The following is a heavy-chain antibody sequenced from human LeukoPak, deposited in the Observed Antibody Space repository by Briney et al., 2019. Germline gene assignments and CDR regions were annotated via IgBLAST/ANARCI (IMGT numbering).Heavy chain of an antibody. Sequence: PSETLSLTCTVSGGSISNYYWNWIRQPPGKGLEWIGYVYYSGTTNYNPSLQSRVTVSVDTSKNQFSLKLRSVTAADTAVYYCARSIEDIVVVVTTTDYYFYMDVWGKGTTVTVSS. CDR3: ARSIEDIVVVVTTTDYYFYMDV. J-gene: IGHJ6*03. D-gene: IGHD2-15*01. CDR1: GGSISNYY. V-gene: IGHV4-59*08. CDR2: VYYSGTT.